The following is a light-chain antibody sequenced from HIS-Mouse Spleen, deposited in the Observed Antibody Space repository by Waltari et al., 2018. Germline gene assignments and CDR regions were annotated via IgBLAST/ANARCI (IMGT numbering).Light chain of an antibody. CDR2: KDS. V-gene: IGLV3-25*03. CDR1: ALPKQY. Sequence: SYELTQPTSVSVSPGQTARNTCSGDALPKQYAYWYQQKPGQAPVLVIYKDSERPSGIPERFSGSSSGTTVTLTISGVQAEDEADYYCQSADSSGTYQDVVFGGGTKLTVL. J-gene: IGLJ2*01. CDR3: QSADSSGTYQDVV.